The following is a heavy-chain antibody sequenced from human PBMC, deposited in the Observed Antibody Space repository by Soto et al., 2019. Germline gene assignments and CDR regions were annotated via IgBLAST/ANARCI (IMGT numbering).Heavy chain of an antibody. CDR1: GFTFSGSA. Sequence: GGSLRLSCAASGFTFSGSAMHWVRQASGKGLEWVGRIRSKTNSYATAYAASVKGRFTISRDDSKNTAYLHMNSLKTEDTAVYFCTRHSGTPNPRYYCGQGTLVTVSS. CDR3: TRHSGTPNPRYY. J-gene: IGHJ4*02. V-gene: IGHV3-73*01. D-gene: IGHD6-25*01. CDR2: IRSKTNSYAT.